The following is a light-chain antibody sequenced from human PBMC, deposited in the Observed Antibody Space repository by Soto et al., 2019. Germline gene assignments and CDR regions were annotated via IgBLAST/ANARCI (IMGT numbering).Light chain of an antibody. Sequence: QSVLTQPPSVSAAPGQKVTISCSGSSSNIGNNYVSWYQQFPGTAPKLLIYDKNKRPSGIPDRFSGSKSGTSATLGITGLQTGDEADYYCGTWDSSLSAYVFGTGTKLTVL. V-gene: IGLV1-51*01. CDR2: DKN. J-gene: IGLJ1*01. CDR3: GTWDSSLSAYV. CDR1: SSNIGNNY.